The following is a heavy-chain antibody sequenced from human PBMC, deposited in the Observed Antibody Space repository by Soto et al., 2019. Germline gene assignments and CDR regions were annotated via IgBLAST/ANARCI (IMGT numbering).Heavy chain of an antibody. J-gene: IGHJ5*02. CDR2: IVPTFGTT. D-gene: IGHD6-19*01. V-gene: IGHV1-69*01. Sequence: QVQLVQSGAEVKKPGSSVKVSCKAFGGTFSNYSISWVRQAPGQGLEWLGGIVPTFGTTNYAQKFRGRVAIRADESTNTVYMDLSSLRSEETAIYYCARSREYSSGWYNCFDPSGQGTLVTVSS. CDR3: ARSREYSSGWYNCFDP. CDR1: GGTFSNYS.